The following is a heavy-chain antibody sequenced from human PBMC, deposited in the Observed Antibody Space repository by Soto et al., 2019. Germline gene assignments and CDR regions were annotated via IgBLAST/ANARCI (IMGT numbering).Heavy chain of an antibody. CDR3: ARGFRDDFWGGYKPYDY. CDR1: GFTFSDYY. D-gene: IGHD3-3*01. V-gene: IGHV3-11*06. J-gene: IGHJ4*02. Sequence: GGSLRLSCAASGFTFSDYYMSWIRQAPGKGLEWVSYISSSSSYTNYADSVKGRFTISRDNAKNSLYLQMNSLRAEDTAVYYCARGFRDDFWGGYKPYDYWGQGTLVTVS. CDR2: ISSSSSYT.